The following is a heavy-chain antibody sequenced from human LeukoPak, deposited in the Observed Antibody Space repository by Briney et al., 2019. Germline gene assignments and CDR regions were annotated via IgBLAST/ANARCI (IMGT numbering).Heavy chain of an antibody. J-gene: IGHJ6*03. CDR3: ARRVYCISTSCYHYYYYMDV. Sequence: EASVKVSCKASGYTFTTYYMHWVRQAPGQGLEWMGIINPSDGTTTYAQKFQGRVTMTRDTSTSTVYMVLSSLRSEDTAVYYCARRVYCISTSCYHYYYYMDVWGKGTTVTVSS. CDR1: GYTFTTYY. V-gene: IGHV1-46*03. CDR2: INPSDGTT. D-gene: IGHD2-2*01.